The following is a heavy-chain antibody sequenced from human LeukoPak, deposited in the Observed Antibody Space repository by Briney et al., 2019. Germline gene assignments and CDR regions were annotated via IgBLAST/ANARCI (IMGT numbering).Heavy chain of an antibody. V-gene: IGHV3-21*01. D-gene: IGHD3-3*01. Sequence: GGSLRLSCAASGFTFSSYSMNWVRQAPGKGLEWVSSISSSSSYIYYADSVKGRSTISRDNAKNSLYLQMNSLRAEDTAVYYCARAPRNGYYNYWGQGTLVTVSS. J-gene: IGHJ4*02. CDR2: ISSSSSYI. CDR1: GFTFSSYS. CDR3: ARAPRNGYYNY.